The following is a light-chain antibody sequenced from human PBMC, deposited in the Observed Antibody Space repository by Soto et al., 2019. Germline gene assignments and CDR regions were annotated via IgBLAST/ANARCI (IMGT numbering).Light chain of an antibody. V-gene: IGLV2-14*01. Sequence: QSVLSQPASVSGSPGQSITISCTGTSNDVGYYNYVSWYQQHPGQAPKLMISEVTTRPSGVSNRFSGSKSGNTASLTISGLQAEDEAEYYCSSYTNINTRACVFGTGTKLTVL. J-gene: IGLJ1*01. CDR1: SNDVGYYNY. CDR3: SSYTNINTRACV. CDR2: EVT.